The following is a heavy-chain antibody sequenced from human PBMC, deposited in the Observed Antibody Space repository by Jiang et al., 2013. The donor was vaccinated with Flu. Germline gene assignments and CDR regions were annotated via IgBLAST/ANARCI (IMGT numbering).Heavy chain of an antibody. CDR2: SRNKANSYTT. Sequence: VQLVESGGGLVQPGGSLRLSCATSGFIFSDHYMDWVRQVPGKGLEWVGRSRNKANSYTTEYAASVKGRFTVSRDDSKNSVYLQMNSLKTEDTAVYYCTRGDMSGGAWEFDYVGPGNPGHRLL. D-gene: IGHD3-16*01. CDR1: GFIFSDHY. V-gene: IGHV3-72*01. CDR3: TRGDMSGGAWEFDY. J-gene: IGHJ4*02.